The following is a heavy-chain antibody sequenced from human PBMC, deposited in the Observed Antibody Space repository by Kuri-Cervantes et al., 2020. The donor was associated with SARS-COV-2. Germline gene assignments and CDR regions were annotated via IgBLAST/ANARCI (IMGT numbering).Heavy chain of an antibody. Sequence: SVKVSCKASGGTFNNYVISWVGQAAAQGVEWMGAIISVFGRRYYAQKFKGRVAITTDASSSKVYMELSNLRSEDKAVYYCTRERELGSCPKWLDPWGQGTPVTVSS. CDR3: TRERELGSCPKWLDP. J-gene: IGHJ5*02. D-gene: IGHD1-26*01. CDR2: IISVFGRR. CDR1: GGTFNNYV. V-gene: IGHV1-69*05.